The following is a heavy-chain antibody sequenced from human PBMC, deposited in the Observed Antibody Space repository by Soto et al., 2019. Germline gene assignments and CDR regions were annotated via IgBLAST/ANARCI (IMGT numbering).Heavy chain of an antibody. D-gene: IGHD3-3*01. Sequence: QVQLVQSGAEVKKPGASVKVSCKASGYTVTSYGISWVRQAPGQGLEWMGWISAYNGNTNYAQKLQGRVTMTTDTSTSTAYMELRSLRSDDTAVYYCARVSDYDIWSGREYFQHWGQGTLVTVSS. CDR2: ISAYNGNT. CDR3: ARVSDYDIWSGREYFQH. CDR1: GYTVTSYG. J-gene: IGHJ1*01. V-gene: IGHV1-18*01.